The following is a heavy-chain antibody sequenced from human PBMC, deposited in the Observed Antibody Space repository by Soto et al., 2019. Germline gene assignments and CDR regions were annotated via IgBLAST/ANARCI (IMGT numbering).Heavy chain of an antibody. J-gene: IGHJ5*02. CDR2: IYYSGST. V-gene: IGHV4-39*01. CDR3: ARHVKGGADYDFWSGYYNWFDP. CDR1: GGSISSSSYY. Sequence: PSETLSLTCTVSGGSISSSSYYWGWIRQPPGKGLEWIGSIYYSGSTYYNPSLKSRVTISVDTSKNQFSLKLSSVTAADTAVYYCARHVKGGADYDFWSGYYNWFDPWGQGTLVTVSS. D-gene: IGHD3-3*01.